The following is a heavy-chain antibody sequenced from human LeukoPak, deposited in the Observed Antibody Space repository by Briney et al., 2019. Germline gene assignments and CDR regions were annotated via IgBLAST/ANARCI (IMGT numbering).Heavy chain of an antibody. Sequence: PSETLSLTCTVSGGSISSYYWSWIRQPPGKGLEWIGYIYYSGSTNYNPSLKSRVTISVDTSKNQFSLKLSSVTAADTAVYYCARVRFLEWLFFDYWGQGTLVTVSS. CDR2: IYYSGST. CDR3: ARVRFLEWLFFDY. D-gene: IGHD3-3*01. J-gene: IGHJ4*02. V-gene: IGHV4-59*01. CDR1: GGSISSYY.